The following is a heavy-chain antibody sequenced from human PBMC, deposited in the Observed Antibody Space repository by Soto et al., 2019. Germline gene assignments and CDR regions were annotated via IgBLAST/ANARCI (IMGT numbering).Heavy chain of an antibody. V-gene: IGHV1-8*01. CDR1: GYTFTSYD. J-gene: IGHJ6*02. Sequence: VSVKVSCKASGYTFTSYDISWVRQATGQGLEWMGWMNPNSGNTGYAQKFQGRVTMTRNTSISTAYMELSSLRAEDTAVYYCARPLLGYCSSTSCLSYGMDVWGQGTTVTVSS. CDR3: ARPLLGYCSSTSCLSYGMDV. D-gene: IGHD2-2*01. CDR2: MNPNSGNT.